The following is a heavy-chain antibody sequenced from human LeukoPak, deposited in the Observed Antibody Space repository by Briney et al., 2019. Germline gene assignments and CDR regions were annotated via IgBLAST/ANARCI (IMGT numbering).Heavy chain of an antibody. J-gene: IGHJ5*02. CDR3: ARDPPPGYYDSSGPPGWFDP. Sequence: GSLRLSCAASGFTFSSYSMNWVRQAPGKGLEWIGRIYTSGSTNYNPSLKSRVTMSVDTSKNQFSLKLSSVTAADTAVYYCARDPPPGYYDSSGPPGWFDPWGQGTLVTVSS. D-gene: IGHD3-22*01. CDR2: IYTSGST. V-gene: IGHV4-4*07. CDR1: GFTFSSYS.